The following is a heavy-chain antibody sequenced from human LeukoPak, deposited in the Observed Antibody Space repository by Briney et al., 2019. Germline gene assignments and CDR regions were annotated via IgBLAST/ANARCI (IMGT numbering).Heavy chain of an antibody. CDR2: IYSGGIT. CDR1: GFTVSSSY. V-gene: IGHV3-53*01. D-gene: IGHD6-13*01. CDR3: ARGYSSSWVAPDY. J-gene: IGHJ4*02. Sequence: GGSLRLSCAVSGFTVSSSYMSWVRQAPGKGLEWVSVIYSGGITYYADSVKGRFTISRDNSKNTLYLQMNSLRAEDTALCYCARGYSSSWVAPDYWGQGTLVTVSS.